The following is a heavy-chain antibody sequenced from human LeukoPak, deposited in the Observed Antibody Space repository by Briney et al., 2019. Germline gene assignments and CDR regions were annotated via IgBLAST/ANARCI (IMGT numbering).Heavy chain of an antibody. CDR1: GGSFSGYY. CDR2: INHSGST. V-gene: IGHV4-34*01. J-gene: IGHJ4*02. CDR3: ARGNRGYSYGGPYDY. Sequence: PSETLSLTCAVYGGSFSGYYWSWIRQPPGKGLEWIGEINHSGSTNYNPSLKSRVTISVDTSKNQFSLKLSSVTAADRAVYYCARGNRGYSYGGPYDYWGQGTLVTVSS. D-gene: IGHD5-18*01.